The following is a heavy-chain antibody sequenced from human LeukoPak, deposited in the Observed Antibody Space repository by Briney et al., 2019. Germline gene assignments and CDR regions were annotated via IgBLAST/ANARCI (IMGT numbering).Heavy chain of an antibody. J-gene: IGHJ4*02. CDR3: ASPILTGHYEDY. D-gene: IGHD3-9*01. CDR1: GGSITSSNC. Sequence: SRTLSLTCAVSGGSITSSNCWSWVRQPPGKGLEWIGEIYHSGNTNYNPSLKSRVTISVDKSKNQFSLKRSSVTAADTAVYYCASPILTGHYEDYWGQGTLVTVSS. CDR2: IYHSGNT. V-gene: IGHV4-4*02.